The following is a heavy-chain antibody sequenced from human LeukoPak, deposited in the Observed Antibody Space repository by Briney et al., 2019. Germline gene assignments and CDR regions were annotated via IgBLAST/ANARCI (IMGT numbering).Heavy chain of an antibody. Sequence: GASVKVSCKASGYTLTSYYMHWVRQAPGQGLEWMGIINPSGGSTSYAQKFQGRVTMTRDTSTSTVYMELSSLRSEDTAVYYCARSPTYDSSGYYSLGSENWFDPWGQGTLVTASS. J-gene: IGHJ5*02. D-gene: IGHD3-22*01. CDR3: ARSPTYDSSGYYSLGSENWFDP. CDR2: INPSGGST. V-gene: IGHV1-46*01. CDR1: GYTLTSYY.